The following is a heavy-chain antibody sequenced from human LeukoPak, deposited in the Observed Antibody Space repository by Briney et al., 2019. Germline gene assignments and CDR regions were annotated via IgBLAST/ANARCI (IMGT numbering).Heavy chain of an antibody. D-gene: IGHD4-17*01. Sequence: ASVKVSCKASGYTFTSYDISWVRQAPGQRLEWMGWINAGNGNTKYSQKFQGRVTITRDTSASTAYMELSSLRSEDTAVYYCARAPPSNPDYAFDYWGQGTLVTVSS. CDR1: GYTFTSYD. J-gene: IGHJ4*02. CDR2: INAGNGNT. CDR3: ARAPPSNPDYAFDY. V-gene: IGHV1-3*01.